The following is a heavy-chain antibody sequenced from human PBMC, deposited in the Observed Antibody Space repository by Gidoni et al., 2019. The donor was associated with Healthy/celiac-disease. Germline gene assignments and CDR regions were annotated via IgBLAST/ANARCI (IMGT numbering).Heavy chain of an antibody. CDR3: ARGPTGYYYDSSGYQQLDY. V-gene: IGHV4-31*03. D-gene: IGHD3-22*01. CDR1: GGSIRSGGYY. J-gene: IGHJ4*02. CDR2: IYYSGTT. Sequence: QVQLQESGTGLVKPSPTMSLTCTVSGGSIRSGGYYWSWIRQHPGKGLEWIGYIYYSGTTYYNPSLKSRFTISVDTSKNQFSLKLSSVTAADTAVYYCARGPTGYYYDSSGYQQLDYWGQGTLVTVSS.